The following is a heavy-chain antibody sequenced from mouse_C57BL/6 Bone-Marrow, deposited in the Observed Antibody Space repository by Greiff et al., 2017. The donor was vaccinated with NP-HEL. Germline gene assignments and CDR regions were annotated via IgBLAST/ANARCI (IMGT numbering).Heavy chain of an antibody. J-gene: IGHJ2*01. D-gene: IGHD4-1*01. CDR2: ISDGGSYT. Sequence: EVMLVESGGGLVKPGGSLKLSCAASGFTFSSYAMYWVRQTPEKRLEWVATISDGGSYTYYPDNVKGRFTISRDNAKNNLYLQMSHLKSEDTAMYYCARAGFDYWGQVTTLTVSS. CDR1: GFTFSSYA. CDR3: ARAGFDY. V-gene: IGHV5-4*03.